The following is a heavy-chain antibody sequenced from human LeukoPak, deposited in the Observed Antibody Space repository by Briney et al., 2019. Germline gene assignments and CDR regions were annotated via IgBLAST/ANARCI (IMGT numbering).Heavy chain of an antibody. CDR3: ARDTTTMIAEY. V-gene: IGHV4-39*07. Sequence: SETLSLTCTVSGGSISSDIYYWSWIRQPPGKGLEWIGSSYFGGSTYYSPSLKSRVTISVDTSNNQFSLKLSSVTAADTAVYYCARDTTTMIAEYWGQGTLVTVSS. CDR2: SYFGGST. J-gene: IGHJ4*02. D-gene: IGHD3-22*01. CDR1: GGSISSDIYY.